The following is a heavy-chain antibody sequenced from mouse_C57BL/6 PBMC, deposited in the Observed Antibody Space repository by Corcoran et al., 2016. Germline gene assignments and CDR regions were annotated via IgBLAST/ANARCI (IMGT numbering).Heavy chain of an antibody. CDR3: TTERWFCAY. CDR2: FDPEDGDT. D-gene: IGHD2-3*01. V-gene: IGHV14-1*01. J-gene: IGHJ3*01. Sequence: EGQLQQSGAELVRPGASVKLSCHASGFNITDYYMHWVKQRPEQGLEWIGRFDPEDGDTEYAPKFQGKATMTADKSSNTAYLQLSSLTSEDTAVYYCTTERWFCAYWGQGTLVTVSA. CDR1: GFNITDYY.